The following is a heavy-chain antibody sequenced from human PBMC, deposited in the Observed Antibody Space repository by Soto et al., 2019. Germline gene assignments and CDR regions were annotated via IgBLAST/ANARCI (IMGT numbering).Heavy chain of an antibody. V-gene: IGHV1-69*13. CDR2: IIPIFGTA. D-gene: IGHD5-12*01. CDR1: GGTFSSYA. Sequence: SVKVSCKASGGTFSSYAISWVRQAPGQGLEWMGGIIPIFGTANYAQKFQGRVTITADESTSTAYMELSSLRSEDTAVYYCARVDSGYDHDAFDIWGQGTMVTVSS. J-gene: IGHJ3*02. CDR3: ARVDSGYDHDAFDI.